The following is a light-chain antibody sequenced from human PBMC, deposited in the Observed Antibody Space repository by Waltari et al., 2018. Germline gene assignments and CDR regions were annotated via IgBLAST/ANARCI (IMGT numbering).Light chain of an antibody. V-gene: IGKV1-39*01. Sequence: DFQMTQSPSSLPASVGDRLTITCRASQYISTYLNWYQQKPGKGPKLLIYAASTLQSGVPSRFSGSGSGTDFTFTISSLQLEDFATYYCQQSYDTPRTFGQGTKVEVK. CDR3: QQSYDTPRT. J-gene: IGKJ1*01. CDR1: QYISTY. CDR2: AAS.